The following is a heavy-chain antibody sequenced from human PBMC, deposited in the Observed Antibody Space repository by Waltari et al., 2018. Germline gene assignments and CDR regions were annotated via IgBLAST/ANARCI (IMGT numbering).Heavy chain of an antibody. Sequence: EVQLVASGGGLVQPGGSLRLSCSASGFSFSSYGRHWVRQTPVNGLENVAGSSDNGLSKYYANVVKDRFSISRDNAKNTLYIQMSSLRSEDTAIYYCVKTVVVSFIFDYWGQGTLVTVSS. J-gene: IGHJ4*02. V-gene: IGHV3-64D*06. D-gene: IGHD3-22*01. CDR3: VKTVVVSFIFDY. CDR2: SSDNGLSK. CDR1: GFSFSSYG.